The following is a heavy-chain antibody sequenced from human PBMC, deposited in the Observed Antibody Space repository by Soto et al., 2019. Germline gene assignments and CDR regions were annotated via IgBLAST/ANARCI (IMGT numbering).Heavy chain of an antibody. CDR3: ARDIAAAGYYYGMDV. CDR2: ISAYNGNT. D-gene: IGHD6-13*01. V-gene: IGHV1-18*01. Sequence: ASVKVSCKASGYSFTIDGISWVLQAPGQGLEWMGWISAYNGNTNYAQKLQGRVTMTTDTSTSTAYMELRSLRSDDTAVYYCARDIAAAGYYYGMDVWGQGTTVTVSS. CDR1: GYSFTIDG. J-gene: IGHJ6*02.